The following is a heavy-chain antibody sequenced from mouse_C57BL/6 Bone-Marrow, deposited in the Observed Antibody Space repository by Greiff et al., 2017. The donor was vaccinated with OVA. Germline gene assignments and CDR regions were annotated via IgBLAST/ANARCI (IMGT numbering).Heavy chain of an antibody. CDR2: IYPRSGNT. V-gene: IGHV1-81*01. D-gene: IGHD1-1*01. J-gene: IGHJ2*01. Sequence: VKLQESGAELARPGASVKLSCKASGYTFTSYGISWVKQRTGQGLEWIGEIYPRSGNTYYNEKFKGKATLTADKSSSTAYMELRSLTSEDSAVYFCAREDYYGSSPDYWGQGTTLTVSS. CDR3: AREDYYGSSPDY. CDR1: GYTFTSYG.